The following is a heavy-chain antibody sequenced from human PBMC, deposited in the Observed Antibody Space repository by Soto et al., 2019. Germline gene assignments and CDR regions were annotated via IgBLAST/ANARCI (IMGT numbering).Heavy chain of an antibody. D-gene: IGHD1-7*01. J-gene: IGHJ6*03. CDR1: GFTFSSYD. Sequence: GGSLRLSCAASGFTFSSYDMHWVRQATGKGLEWVSAIGTAGDTYYPGSVKGRFTISRENAKNSLYLQMNSLRAGDTAVYYCARGPITGTTGYYYYMDVWGKGTTVTSP. CDR2: IGTAGDT. V-gene: IGHV3-13*01. CDR3: ARGPITGTTGYYYYMDV.